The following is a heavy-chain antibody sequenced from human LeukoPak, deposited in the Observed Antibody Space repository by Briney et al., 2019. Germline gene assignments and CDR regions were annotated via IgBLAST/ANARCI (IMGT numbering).Heavy chain of an antibody. J-gene: IGHJ6*03. V-gene: IGHV1-18*01. CDR2: VTAFNENT. D-gene: IGHD5-24*01. CDR1: GFALTTYN. Sequence: GASVKVSCKASGFALTTYNIVWLRQAPGQGLEWVGWVTAFNENTHYSRKVQGRVTMNRDTSTSTAYMELRSLRSDDTAVYYCARNTYGYKFSMDVWGKGTSVTVSS. CDR3: ARNTYGYKFSMDV.